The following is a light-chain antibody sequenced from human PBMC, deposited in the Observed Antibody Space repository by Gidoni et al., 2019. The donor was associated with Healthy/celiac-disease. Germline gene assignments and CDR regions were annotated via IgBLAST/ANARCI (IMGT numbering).Light chain of an antibody. Sequence: QYVLTPPPSVSGAPGQRVTISCTGSSSNIGAGYDVHWYQQLPGTAPKPLIYGNSNRPSGVPDRFSGSKSGTSASLAITGLQAEDEADYYCQSYDSSLSGVVFGGGTKLTVL. V-gene: IGLV1-40*01. J-gene: IGLJ2*01. CDR1: SSNIGAGYD. CDR3: QSYDSSLSGVV. CDR2: GNS.